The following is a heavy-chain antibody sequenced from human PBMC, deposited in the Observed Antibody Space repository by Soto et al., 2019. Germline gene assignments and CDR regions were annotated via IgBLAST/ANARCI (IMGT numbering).Heavy chain of an antibody. V-gene: IGHV3-74*01. CDR2: INTDGSST. CDR1: GFTFSRFW. Sequence: PGGSLRLSCAASGFTFSRFWMHWVRQAPGKGLVWVSRINTDGSSTTYADSVKGRFTISRDNAKNTLYLQMDSLRAEDTGVYYCTRDPGAYSSTWSFYFDSWGQGTRVNVS. J-gene: IGHJ4*02. CDR3: TRDPGAYSSTWSFYFDS. D-gene: IGHD6-13*01.